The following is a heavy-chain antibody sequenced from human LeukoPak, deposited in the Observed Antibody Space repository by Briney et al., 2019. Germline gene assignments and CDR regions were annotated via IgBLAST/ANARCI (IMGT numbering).Heavy chain of an antibody. J-gene: IGHJ4*02. V-gene: IGHV3-33*06. Sequence: GGSLRLSCATSGFRFSHHAMHWVRQAPGKGLEWVAVIWSDGSERYYAISRDDSQKMVYLQMNSLRTEDTAVYYCVKDVQRGFDYINSLDHWGQGNLVAVFS. D-gene: IGHD4-11*01. CDR1: GFRFSHHA. CDR2: IWSDGSER. CDR3: VKDVQRGFDYINSLDH.